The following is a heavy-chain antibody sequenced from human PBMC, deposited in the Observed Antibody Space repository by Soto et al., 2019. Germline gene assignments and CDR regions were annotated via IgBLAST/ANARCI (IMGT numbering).Heavy chain of an antibody. Sequence: PGGSLRLSCAASGFTFRSYSISWARQAPWKGLEWVSSLLRSGSSTYYADSVKGRFTISSDISAKSLYLQMDSLRAEDTDVYYCAKDALSGHGVWLLDSSGQRTVVTVCS. CDR2: LLRSGSST. D-gene: IGHD5-12*01. J-gene: IGHJ5*02. CDR1: GFTFRSYS. V-gene: IGHV3-23*01. CDR3: AKDALSGHGVWLLDS.